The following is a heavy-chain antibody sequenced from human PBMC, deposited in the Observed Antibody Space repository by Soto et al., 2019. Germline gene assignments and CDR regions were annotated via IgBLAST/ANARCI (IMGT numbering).Heavy chain of an antibody. V-gene: IGHV4-4*07. CDR3: ARGQRFSDWFDP. Sequence: PSETLSLTCRVSGGTISGYYWTWIRQPAGKGLEWIGRIYSSGNTKYNPSLQSRVTPSLDTSNNQFSLRLTSVTAADTAVYYCARGQRFSDWFDPWGQGTLVTVS. D-gene: IGHD3-3*01. CDR1: GGTISGYY. CDR2: IYSSGNT. J-gene: IGHJ5*02.